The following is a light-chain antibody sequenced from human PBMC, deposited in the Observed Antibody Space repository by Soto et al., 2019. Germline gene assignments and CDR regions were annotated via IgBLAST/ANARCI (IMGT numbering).Light chain of an antibody. CDR3: QTWGTGTVV. V-gene: IGLV4-69*01. Sequence: QSVLTQSPSASASLGASVQLTCTLSSGHSSYAIAWHQKQSEKGPRYLMKVNSDGSHNKGDGIPDRFSGSSSGAERYLTISSLQSEDEADYFCQTWGTGTVVFGGGTKLTVL. CDR1: SGHSSYA. CDR2: VNSDGSH. J-gene: IGLJ2*01.